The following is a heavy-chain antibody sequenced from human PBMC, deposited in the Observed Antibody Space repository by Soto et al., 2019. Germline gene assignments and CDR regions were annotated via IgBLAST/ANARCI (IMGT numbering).Heavy chain of an antibody. CDR3: VTSAPIAGSPVDP. J-gene: IGHJ5*02. D-gene: IGHD6-6*01. CDR2: ISAYDGDT. CDR1: GYTFSTYG. V-gene: IGHV1-18*01. Sequence: QVHLVQSGAEVKKSGASVKVSCKASGYTFSTYGFNWVRQAPGPGLEWMGWISAYDGDTIYAQNFQDRVSMTRDTSTSTAYMELRSLRSDDTAVYYCVTSAPIAGSPVDPWGQGTLVTVSS.